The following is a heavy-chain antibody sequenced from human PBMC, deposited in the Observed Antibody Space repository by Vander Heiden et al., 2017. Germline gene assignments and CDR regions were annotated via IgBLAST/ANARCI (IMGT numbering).Heavy chain of an antibody. V-gene: IGHV3-53*01. J-gene: IGHJ6*02. CDR2: IYSGAST. CDR1: GFTVSSNY. Sequence: EVQLVESGGGLIQPGGSLRLSCAASGFTVSSNYMSWVRQAPGKGLEWVSVIYSGASTYYADSVKGRFTISRDNSKNTLYLQMNRLRAEDTAVYYCARGAYYYYGMDVWGQGTTVTVSS. CDR3: ARGAYYYYGMDV.